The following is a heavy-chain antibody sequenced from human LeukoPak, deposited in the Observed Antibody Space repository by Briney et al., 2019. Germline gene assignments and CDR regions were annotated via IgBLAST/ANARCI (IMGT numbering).Heavy chain of an antibody. CDR2: IYFCGST. D-gene: IGHD2-8*01. V-gene: IGHV4-59*01. J-gene: IGHJ4*02. CDR3: ARTSFCTNGICYTRYYFDY. Sequence: SETLPLTCTVSGGSISSYFWSWLRQPPGKGLAWIGCIYFCGSTKYNPSLKSRVSISVDTSKSQFSLKLSSVTAADTAVYYCARTSFCTNGICYTRYYFDYWGQGTLVTVSS. CDR1: GGSISSYF.